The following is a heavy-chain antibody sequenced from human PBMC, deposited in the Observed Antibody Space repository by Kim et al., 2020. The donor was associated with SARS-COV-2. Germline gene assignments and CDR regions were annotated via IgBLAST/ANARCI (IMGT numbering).Heavy chain of an antibody. V-gene: IGHV5-51*01. Sequence: GESLKISCTGSGYTFTSYWIAWVRQMPGKGLEWMGIIYPGDSDTTYSPSFQGRVTISADKSISTAYLQWSSLKASDTAMYYCARGTASNWFDPWGQGTLVTVSS. CDR2: IYPGDSDT. CDR3: ARGTASNWFDP. J-gene: IGHJ5*02. D-gene: IGHD3-10*01. CDR1: GYTFTSYW.